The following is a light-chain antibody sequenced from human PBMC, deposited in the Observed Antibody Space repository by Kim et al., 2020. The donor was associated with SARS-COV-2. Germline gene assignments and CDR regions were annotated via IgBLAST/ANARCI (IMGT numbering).Light chain of an antibody. CDR2: NVI. CDR3: SSYAGDNTWV. V-gene: IGLV2-11*03. Sequence: GQSGTISCTGTSSDIGAYSFVSWYQQDSGEAPNLIIYNVIKRPSGVPHRFSGSKSGNTASLTISGVQAENEADYCCSSYAGDNTWVFDGGTKVTVL. J-gene: IGLJ6*01. CDR1: SSDIGAYSF.